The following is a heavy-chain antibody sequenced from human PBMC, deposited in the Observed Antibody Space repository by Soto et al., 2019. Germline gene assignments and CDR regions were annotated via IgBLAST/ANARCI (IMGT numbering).Heavy chain of an antibody. CDR2: IYYSGST. CDR3: ARSINPISEDYYYMDV. CDR1: GGSISSYY. D-gene: IGHD3-10*01. V-gene: IGHV4-59*08. Sequence: SETLSLTCTVSGGSISSYYWSWIRQPPGKGLEWIGYIYYSGSTNYNPSLKSRVTISVDTSKNQFSLKLSSVTAADTAVYYCARSINPISEDYYYMDVWGKGTTVTVSS. J-gene: IGHJ6*03.